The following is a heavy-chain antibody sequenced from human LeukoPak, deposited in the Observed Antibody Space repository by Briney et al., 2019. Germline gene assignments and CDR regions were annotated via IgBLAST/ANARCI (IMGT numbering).Heavy chain of an antibody. V-gene: IGHV1-18*01. CDR2: ISAHSVNT. D-gene: IGHD3-10*01. Sequence: ASVKVSPEASVYTFTRYGISWVRHAPGQGLEWVGWISAHSVNTNYAQKLQGRVTMTTDTSTSTAYMELRSVRSDDTAAYDCARGSTGYYGSGSEYWGQGTLVTVSS. J-gene: IGHJ4*02. CDR1: VYTFTRYG. CDR3: ARGSTGYYGSGSEY.